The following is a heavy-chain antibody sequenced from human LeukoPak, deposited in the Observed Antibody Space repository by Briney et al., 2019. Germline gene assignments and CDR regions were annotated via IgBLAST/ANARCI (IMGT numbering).Heavy chain of an antibody. CDR1: GGSISSSSYY. CDR3: ASGGSSSWYRWFDP. D-gene: IGHD6-13*01. J-gene: IGHJ5*02. V-gene: IGHV4-39*01. CDR2: ISYSGST. Sequence: SETLSLTCTVSGGSISSSSYYWGWIRQPPGKGLERIGDISYSGSTYYNPSLKSRVTISADTPKNQFSLKLSSVTATDTAVYYCASGGSSSWYRWFDPWGQGTLVTVSS.